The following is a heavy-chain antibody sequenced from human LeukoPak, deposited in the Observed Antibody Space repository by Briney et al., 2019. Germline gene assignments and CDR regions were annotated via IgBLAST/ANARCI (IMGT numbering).Heavy chain of an antibody. Sequence: GSLRLSCAASGFTFSSYAMNWVRQAPGKGLEWASSISSSSSYIYYADSVKGRFTISRDNAKNSLYLQMNSLRAEDTAVYYCAILGYSSSAFDYWGQGTLVTVSS. CDR3: AILGYSSSAFDY. D-gene: IGHD6-6*01. CDR2: ISSSSSYI. CDR1: GFTFSSYA. V-gene: IGHV3-21*04. J-gene: IGHJ4*02.